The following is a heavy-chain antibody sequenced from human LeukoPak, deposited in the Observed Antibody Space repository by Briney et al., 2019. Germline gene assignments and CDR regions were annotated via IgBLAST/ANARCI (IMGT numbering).Heavy chain of an antibody. J-gene: IGHJ4*02. D-gene: IGHD3-9*01. Sequence: PGGSLRLSCAASGFTFSSYDMHWVRQATGKGLEWVSAIGTAGDTYYPGSVKGRFTISRDNSKNTLYLQMNSLRAEDTAVYYCARARVNLVIHSEFDYWGQGTLVTVSS. V-gene: IGHV3-13*01. CDR2: IGTAGDT. CDR3: ARARVNLVIHSEFDY. CDR1: GFTFSSYD.